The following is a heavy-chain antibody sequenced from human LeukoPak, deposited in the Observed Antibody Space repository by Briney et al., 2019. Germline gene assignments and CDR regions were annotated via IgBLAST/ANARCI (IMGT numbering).Heavy chain of an antibody. J-gene: IGHJ2*01. V-gene: IGHV3-53*01. CDR3: ARCLGGDYVSDTYWYFDL. Sequence: PGGSLRLSCAASGFTFSTFWMSWVRQAPGKGLEWVSVIYIGGRTYYADSVTGRFTISRDNSKNTLYLQMNSLRAEDTAVYYCARCLGGDYVSDTYWYFDLWGRGSLVTVSS. CDR2: IYIGGRT. CDR1: GFTFSTFW. D-gene: IGHD4-17*01.